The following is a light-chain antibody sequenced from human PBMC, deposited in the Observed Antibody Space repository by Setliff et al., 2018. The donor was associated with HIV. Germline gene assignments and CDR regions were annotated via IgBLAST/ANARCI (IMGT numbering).Light chain of an antibody. J-gene: IGLJ1*01. CDR1: SSDVGGYKF. V-gene: IGLV2-14*01. Sequence: QSALAQPASVSGSPGQSITISCTGTSSDVGGYKFVSWCQQHPGKAPKLMIYEVSNRPSGVSDRFSGSKSGSTASLTISGLQAEDEADYYCGSYTSTASYVFGSGTKVTVL. CDR3: GSYTSTASYV. CDR2: EVS.